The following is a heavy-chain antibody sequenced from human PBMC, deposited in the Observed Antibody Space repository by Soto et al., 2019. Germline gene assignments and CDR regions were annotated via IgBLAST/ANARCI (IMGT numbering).Heavy chain of an antibody. CDR1: GFTFSSYA. J-gene: IGHJ4*02. CDR2: ISGSGGST. D-gene: IGHD3-3*01. V-gene: IGHV3-23*01. CDR3: ATTYDFWSCYWTSPIDY. Sequence: EVQLLESGGGLVQPGGSLRLSCAASGFTFSSYAMSWVRQAPGKGLEWVSAISGSGGSTYYADSVKGRCTISRDNSKNTLYLQMNSLRAEDTAVYYCATTYDFWSCYWTSPIDYWGQGTLVTVSS.